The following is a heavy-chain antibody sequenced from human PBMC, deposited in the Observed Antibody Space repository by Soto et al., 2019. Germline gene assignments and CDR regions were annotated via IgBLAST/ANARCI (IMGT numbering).Heavy chain of an antibody. CDR2: IYSGGST. CDR3: ARLFSAHSVWSGYYWYFDY. Sequence: EVQLVESGGGLVQPGGSLRLSCAASGFTVSSNYMSWVRQAPGKGLEWVSVIYSGGSTYYADSVKGRFTISRDNSKNTLYLQMNSLRAEDTAVYYCARLFSAHSVWSGYYWYFDYWGQGTLVTVSS. CDR1: GFTVSSNY. V-gene: IGHV3-66*01. D-gene: IGHD3-3*01. J-gene: IGHJ4*02.